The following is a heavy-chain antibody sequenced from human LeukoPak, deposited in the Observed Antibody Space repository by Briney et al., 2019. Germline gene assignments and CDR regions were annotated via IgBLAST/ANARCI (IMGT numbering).Heavy chain of an antibody. CDR1: GYSSTSYW. CDR2: IYLSDSDA. D-gene: IGHD6-19*01. J-gene: IGHJ4*02. CDR3: ARSGGSGWDEEFDY. V-gene: IGHV5-51*01. Sequence: PGESLKISCKGSGYSSTSYWIAWVRQMPGKGLEWMGIIYLSDSDARYSPSFQGQVTMSADKSISTAYLQWSNLKASDTAIYYCARSGGSGWDEEFDYWGQGTLVTVSS.